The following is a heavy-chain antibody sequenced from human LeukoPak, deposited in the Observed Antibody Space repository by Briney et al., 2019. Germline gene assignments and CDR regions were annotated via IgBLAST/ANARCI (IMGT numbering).Heavy chain of an antibody. CDR1: LLVFTNYA. J-gene: IGHJ5*02. Sequence: SLSLSCALSLLVFTNYAMTGVCHTPRRGVEWVSTITVTGAGPYFAHSAKGAFPISRNHSKNTLYLQMDSLRAEDTAVYFCARDGVLMNRKFYFFAWGQGGLVTVFS. V-gene: IGHV3-23*01. D-gene: IGHD3-10*01. CDR2: ITVTGAGP. CDR3: ARDGVLMNRKFYFFA.